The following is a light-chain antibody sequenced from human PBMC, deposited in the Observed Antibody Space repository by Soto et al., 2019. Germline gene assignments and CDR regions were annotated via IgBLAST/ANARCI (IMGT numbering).Light chain of an antibody. Sequence: QSALTQPASVSGSPGQAITISCSGSSSDVGAHNFVSWYQHHPGKAPKLMIDDVNKRPSGVPDRFSGSRSGNTASLTISGLQAEDEADYYCCSYAGSYTWVFGGGTKLTVL. CDR3: CSYAGSYTWV. CDR2: DVN. J-gene: IGLJ3*02. CDR1: SSDVGAHNF. V-gene: IGLV2-11*01.